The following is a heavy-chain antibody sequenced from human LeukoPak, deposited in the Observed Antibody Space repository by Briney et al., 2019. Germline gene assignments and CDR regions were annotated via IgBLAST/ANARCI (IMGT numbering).Heavy chain of an antibody. V-gene: IGHV3-23*03. J-gene: IGHJ4*02. CDR3: ASPNDYYDSSGFDY. Sequence: SCKASGYTFTSYGISWVRQAPGKGLEWVSVIYSGGSTYYADSVKGRFTISRDNAKNSLYLQMNSLRAEDTAVYYCASPNDYYDSSGFDYWGQGTLVTVSS. CDR2: IYSGGST. D-gene: IGHD3-22*01. CDR1: GYTFTSYG.